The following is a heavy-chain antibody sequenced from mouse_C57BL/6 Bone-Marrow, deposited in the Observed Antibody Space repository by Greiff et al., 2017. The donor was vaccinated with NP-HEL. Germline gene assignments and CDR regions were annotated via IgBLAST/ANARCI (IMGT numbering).Heavy chain of an antibody. D-gene: IGHD1-1*01. J-gene: IGHJ2*01. V-gene: IGHV1-53*01. CDR2: INPSNGGT. CDR3: ARWSRGGSGPGY. CDR1: GYTFTSYW. Sequence: QVQLKQPGTELVKPGSSVKLSCKASGYTFTSYWMHRVKQRPGQGLEWIGNINPSNGGTNYNEKFKSKATLSVDKSSSTAYMQLSSLSSEDSAVYDCARWSRGGSGPGYWGHGTHLTVAS.